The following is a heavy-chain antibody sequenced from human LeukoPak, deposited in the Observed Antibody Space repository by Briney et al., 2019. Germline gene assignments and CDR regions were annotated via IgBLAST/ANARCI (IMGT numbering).Heavy chain of an antibody. Sequence: GGSLRLSCATSGFIFSHHGMNWVRQAPGKGLEWVSGIRADAVTTYYADSVKGRFIIYRDNSKHTVYLQMHSLSAEDTDVYYCARPLWEQRSSPYFDYWGQGTLVTVSS. CDR1: GFIFSHHG. V-gene: IGHV3-23*01. J-gene: IGHJ4*02. CDR3: ARPLWEQRSSPYFDY. CDR2: IRADAVTT. D-gene: IGHD1-26*01.